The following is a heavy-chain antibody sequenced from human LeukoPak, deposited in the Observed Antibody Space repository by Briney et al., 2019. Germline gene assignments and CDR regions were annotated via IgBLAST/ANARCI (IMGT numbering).Heavy chain of an antibody. CDR1: GFTVSSNY. V-gene: IGHV3-53*01. J-gene: IGHJ4*02. D-gene: IGHD2-2*01. Sequence: PGGSLRLSCAASGFTVSSNYMSRVRQAPGKGLEWVSVIYSGGSTYYADSVKGRFTISRDNSKNTLYLQMNSLRAEDTAVYYCASWYQLAFDYWGQGTLVTVSS. CDR2: IYSGGST. CDR3: ASWYQLAFDY.